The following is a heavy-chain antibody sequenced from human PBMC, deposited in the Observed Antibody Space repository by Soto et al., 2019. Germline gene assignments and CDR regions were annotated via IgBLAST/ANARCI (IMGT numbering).Heavy chain of an antibody. D-gene: IGHD3-22*01. Sequence: EVQLVESGGGLVKPGGSLRLSCAASGFTFSSYSMNWVRQAPGKGLEWVSSISSSSSYIYYADSVKGRFTISRDNAKNSLYLQMNSLRAEDTAVYYCARPNYYYDSSDYYGYWGQGTLVTVSS. CDR1: GFTFSSYS. CDR3: ARPNYYYDSSDYYGY. J-gene: IGHJ4*02. CDR2: ISSSSSYI. V-gene: IGHV3-21*01.